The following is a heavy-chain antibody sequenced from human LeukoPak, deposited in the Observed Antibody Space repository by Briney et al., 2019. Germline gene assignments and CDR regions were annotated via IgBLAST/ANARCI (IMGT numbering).Heavy chain of an antibody. D-gene: IGHD2-21*02. CDR3: AKDSLYCGGDCYPAGLIDY. V-gene: IGHV3-23*01. Sequence: GGSLRLSCAASGFTFSSYAMSWVRQAPGKGLEWVSSISVSGGITYYADSVKGRFTISRDNYKNTVYLQMNSLRAEDTAVYYCAKDSLYCGGDCYPAGLIDYWGQGTLVTVSS. CDR2: ISVSGGIT. CDR1: GFTFSSYA. J-gene: IGHJ4*02.